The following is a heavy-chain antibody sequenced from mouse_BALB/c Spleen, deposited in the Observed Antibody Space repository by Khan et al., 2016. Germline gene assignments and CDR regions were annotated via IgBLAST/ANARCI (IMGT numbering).Heavy chain of an antibody. CDR3: ARDLNWYFDV. J-gene: IGHJ1*01. V-gene: IGHV5-4*02. Sequence: EVELVESGGGLVKPGGSLKLSCAASGFTFSDYYMYWVRQTPEKRLEWVATISDGGSYTYYPDSVKGPFTISRDNAKNNLYLQMSSLKSEDTAMYYVARDLNWYFDVWGAGTTVTVSS. CDR2: ISDGGSYT. CDR1: GFTFSDYY.